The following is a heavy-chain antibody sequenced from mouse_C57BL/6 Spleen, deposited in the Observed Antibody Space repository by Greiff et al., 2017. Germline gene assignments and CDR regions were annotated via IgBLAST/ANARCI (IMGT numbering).Heavy chain of an antibody. V-gene: IGHV1-26*01. Sequence: VQLQQSGPELVKPGASVKISCKASGYTFTDYYMNWVKQSHGKSLEWIGDINPNNGGTSYNQKFKGKATLTVDKSSSTAYMELRSLTSEDSAVYYCARPYYYDGSSYVRDYWGQGTSVTVSS. CDR3: ARPYYYDGSSYVRDY. D-gene: IGHD1-1*01. CDR1: GYTFTDYY. CDR2: INPNNGGT. J-gene: IGHJ4*01.